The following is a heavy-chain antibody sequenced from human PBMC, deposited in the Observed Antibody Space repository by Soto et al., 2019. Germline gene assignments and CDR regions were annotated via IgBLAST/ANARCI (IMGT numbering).Heavy chain of an antibody. V-gene: IGHV1-18*01. D-gene: IGHD3-10*01. CDR3: AREGYYSGSGTYSPPSVYGMDV. CDR2: ISDYNGNT. J-gene: IGHJ6*02. CDR1: GYTFSSYG. Sequence: QAQLVQSGVEVKKAGASVKVSCKASGYTFSSYGISWARQAPGQGLERMGWISDYNGNTQYAQKFQGRVFMTTDTATRRAYMELRGLRSDETAVYFCAREGYYSGSGTYSPPSVYGMDVWGQGTTVTVSS.